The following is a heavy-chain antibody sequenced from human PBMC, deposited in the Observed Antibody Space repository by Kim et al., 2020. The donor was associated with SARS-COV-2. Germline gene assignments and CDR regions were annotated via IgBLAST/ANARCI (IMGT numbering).Heavy chain of an antibody. CDR2: IWYDGSNK. D-gene: IGHD6-6*01. CDR1: GFTFSSYG. J-gene: IGHJ6*02. Sequence: GGSLRLSCAASGFTFSSYGMHWVRQAPGKGLEWVAVIWYDGSNKYYADSVKGRFTISRDNSKNTLYLQMNSLRAEDTAVYYCARGGGSSSSYYYYYGMDVWGQGTTVTVSS. CDR3: ARGGGSSSSYYYYYGMDV. V-gene: IGHV3-33*01.